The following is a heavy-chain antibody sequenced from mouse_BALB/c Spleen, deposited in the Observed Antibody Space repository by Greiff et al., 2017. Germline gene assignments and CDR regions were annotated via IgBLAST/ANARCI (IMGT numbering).Heavy chain of an antibody. V-gene: IGHV2-2*02. CDR2: IWSGGST. J-gene: IGHJ1*01. Sequence: QVQLQQSGPGLVQPSQSLSITCTVSGFSLTSYGVHWVRQSPGKGLEWLGVIWSGGSTDYNAAFISRLSISKDNSKSQVFFKMNSLQANDTAIYYCARGGDSWYFDVWGAGTTVTVSA. CDR1: GFSLTSYG. CDR3: ARGGDSWYFDV.